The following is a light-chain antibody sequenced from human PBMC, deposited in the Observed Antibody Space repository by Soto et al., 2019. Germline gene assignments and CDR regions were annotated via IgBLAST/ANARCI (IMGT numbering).Light chain of an antibody. CDR3: KQNNNWWT. V-gene: IGKV3-15*01. J-gene: IGKJ1*01. CDR1: QSISNN. CDR2: GAS. Sequence: EIVMTQSPATLSVSPGERATLSCRASQSISNNLAWYHQRPGQAPRLLIYGASTRATGIPARFSGSGSGTEFHLTISSLQSADFAVYYCKQNNNWWTFGQGTRVEIK.